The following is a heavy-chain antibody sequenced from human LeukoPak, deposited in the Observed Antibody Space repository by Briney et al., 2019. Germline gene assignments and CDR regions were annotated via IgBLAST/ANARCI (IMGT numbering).Heavy chain of an antibody. Sequence: SETLSLTCTVSGGSISSYYWSWIRQPPGKGLEWIGEINHSGSTNYNPSLKSRVTISVDTSKNQFSLKLSSVTAADTAVYYCARHRPAANWGQGTLVTVSS. CDR3: ARHRPAAN. V-gene: IGHV4-34*01. J-gene: IGHJ4*02. CDR1: GGSISSYY. CDR2: INHSGST. D-gene: IGHD2-2*01.